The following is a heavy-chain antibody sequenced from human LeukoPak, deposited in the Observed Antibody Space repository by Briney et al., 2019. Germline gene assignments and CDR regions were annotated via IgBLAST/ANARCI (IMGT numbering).Heavy chain of an antibody. J-gene: IGHJ1*01. D-gene: IGHD2-15*01. CDR3: AQQVGYCSSGSCYFTY. CDR2: ISNTGGST. V-gene: IGHV3-23*01. Sequence: GGSLRLSCAASGFSFNTYAMSWVRQAPGKGLEWVSAISNTGGSTYYADSVKGRLTISRDKSKNTLSLQMNSLRAEDTAVYYCAQQVGYCSSGSCYFTYWGQAPWSPSPQ. CDR1: GFSFNTYA.